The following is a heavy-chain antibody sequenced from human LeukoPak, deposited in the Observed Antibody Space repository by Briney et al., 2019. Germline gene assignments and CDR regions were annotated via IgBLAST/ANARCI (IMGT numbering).Heavy chain of an antibody. J-gene: IGHJ4*02. V-gene: IGHV6-1*01. CDR1: GDSVSSNSAT. D-gene: IGHD1-26*01. CDR3: AGTGSYFRY. CDR2: TCYRSKWFI. Sequence: SQTLSLTCAISGDSVSSNSATWNWIRQSPSRGLEWLGRTCYRSKWFIDYAVSVKGRITINPDTSKNQFSLQLNSVTPEDTAVYYCAGTGSYFRYWDQGSLVTVSS.